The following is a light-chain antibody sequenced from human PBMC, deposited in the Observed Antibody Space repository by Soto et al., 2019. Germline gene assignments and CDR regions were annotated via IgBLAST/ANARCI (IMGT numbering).Light chain of an antibody. Sequence: EIVLTQSPATLSLSPGERATLSCGASQSVSSSYLAWYQQKPGLAPRLLIYDASSRATGIPDRFSGSVSGTDFTLTISRLEPEDVAVYYCQQYGNSPYTLGQGTKLEIK. CDR1: QSVSSSY. V-gene: IGKV3D-20*01. CDR3: QQYGNSPYT. CDR2: DAS. J-gene: IGKJ2*01.